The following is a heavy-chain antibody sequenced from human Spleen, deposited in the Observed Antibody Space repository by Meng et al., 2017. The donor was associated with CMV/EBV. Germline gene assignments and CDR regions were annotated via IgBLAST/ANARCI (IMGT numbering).Heavy chain of an antibody. CDR1: GFTVSSNY. CDR2: IYSGGSST. J-gene: IGHJ4*02. Sequence: GGSLRLSCAASGFTVSSNYMSWVRQAPGKGLEWVPVIYSGGSSTKYADSVRGRFTISRENSKNTVYLQMNSLRAEDMAIYYCAKGGYDILTGYYRGYFDHWGQGTLVTVSS. CDR3: AKGGYDILTGYYRGYFDH. D-gene: IGHD3-9*01. V-gene: IGHV3-23*03.